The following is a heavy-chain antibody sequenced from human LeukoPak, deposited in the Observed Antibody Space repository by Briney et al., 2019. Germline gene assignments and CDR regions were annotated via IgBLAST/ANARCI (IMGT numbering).Heavy chain of an antibody. J-gene: IGHJ5*02. CDR1: GYTFTCYY. V-gene: IGHV1-2*06. CDR2: INPNSGGT. CDR3: ARSPLHVRFLEWLLPKKNWFDP. Sequence: GASVKVSCKASGYTFTCYYMHWVRQAPGQGLEWMGRINPNSGGTNYAQKFQGRVTMTRDTSISTAYMELSRLRSDDTAVYYCARSPLHVRFLEWLLPKKNWFDPWGQGTLVTVSS. D-gene: IGHD3-3*01.